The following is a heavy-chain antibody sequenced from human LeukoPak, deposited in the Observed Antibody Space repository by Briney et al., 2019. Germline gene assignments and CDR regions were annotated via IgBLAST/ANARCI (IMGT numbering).Heavy chain of an antibody. J-gene: IGHJ4*02. V-gene: IGHV3-23*01. Sequence: GGSLRLSCAASGFTFSSYAMSWVRQAPGKGLEWVSAISGSGGSTYYADSVKGRFTISRDNSKNALYLQMNSLRDEDTAVYYCAKERGYYDSSGYYLSGGQGTLVTVSS. CDR2: ISGSGGST. CDR3: AKERGYYDSSGYYLS. CDR1: GFTFSSYA. D-gene: IGHD3-22*01.